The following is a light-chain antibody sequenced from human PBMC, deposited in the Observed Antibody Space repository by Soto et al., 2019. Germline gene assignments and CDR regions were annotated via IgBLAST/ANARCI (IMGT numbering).Light chain of an antibody. CDR3: MQTKQLPVT. CDR2: EVS. J-gene: IGKJ1*01. Sequence: IVITQTTLSLSVLPGQPASMSCKTSQSSLHSDGKTYLYWYLQRPGQPPQLLIYEVSNRLSEVPDRFSGSGSGTDFTLKISRVEAEDVGIYYCMQTKQLPVTFGQGTKVDVK. V-gene: IGKV2D-29*01. CDR1: QSSLHSDGKTY.